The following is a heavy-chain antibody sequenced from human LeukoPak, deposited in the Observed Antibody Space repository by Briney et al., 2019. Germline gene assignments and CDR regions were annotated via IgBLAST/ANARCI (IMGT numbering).Heavy chain of an antibody. D-gene: IGHD5-18*01. Sequence: PSETLSLTCTVPGGSISSHYWSWIRQPPGKGLEWVGYIYYSGSTNYNPSLKSRVTISVDTSKNQFSLKLSSVPAADTAVYYCARVKLATGTAMRWFDPWGQGTLVTVSS. CDR3: ARVKLATGTAMRWFDP. V-gene: IGHV4-59*11. J-gene: IGHJ5*02. CDR2: IYYSGST. CDR1: GGSISSHY.